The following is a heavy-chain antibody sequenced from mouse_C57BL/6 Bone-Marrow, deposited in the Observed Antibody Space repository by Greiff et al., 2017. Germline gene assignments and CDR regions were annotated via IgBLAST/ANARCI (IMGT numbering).Heavy chain of an antibody. CDR2: IYPRGGSP. CDR1: GYTFTSYG. J-gene: IGHJ3*01. D-gene: IGHD1-1*01. Sequence: VQLQQSGPELVKPGASVKLSCKASGYTFTSYGINWVNQRPGQGLEWIGGIYPRGGSPKYNEKFKGKATLTVDTSSSTAYMELLSLPSEDSAVLFGARAYYGSKSWFAYWGQGTLVTVSA. V-gene: IGHV1-85*01. CDR3: ARAYYGSKSWFAY.